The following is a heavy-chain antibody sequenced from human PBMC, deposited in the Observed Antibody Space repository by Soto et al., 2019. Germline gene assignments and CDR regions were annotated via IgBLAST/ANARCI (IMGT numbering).Heavy chain of an antibody. J-gene: IGHJ4*02. Sequence: QVQLQESGPGLVKPSETLSLTCTVSGVSISGYYWSWIRQPPGKGLSCIGYIYYSGTARYNPTLKCGVTISVDTATNQCSRKLTSVTAADTAVYYCARHVNHGSGTYYEDYWGQGTLVTVSS. CDR1: GVSISGYY. D-gene: IGHD3-10*01. CDR3: ARHVNHGSGTYYEDY. V-gene: IGHV4-59*08. CDR2: IYYSGTA.